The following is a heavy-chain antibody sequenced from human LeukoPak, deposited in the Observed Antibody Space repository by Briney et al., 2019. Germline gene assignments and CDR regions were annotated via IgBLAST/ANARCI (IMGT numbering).Heavy chain of an antibody. D-gene: IGHD4-17*01. CDR3: ARDHSTTVTTLDY. CDR1: GGSISSYY. J-gene: IGHJ4*02. V-gene: IGHV4-59*05. CDR2: IYYSGST. Sequence: PSETLSLTCTVSGGSISSYYWSWIRQPAGKGLEWIGSIYYSGSTYYNPSLKSRVTISVDTSKNQFSLKLSSVTAADTAVYYCARDHSTTVTTLDYWGQGTLVTVSS.